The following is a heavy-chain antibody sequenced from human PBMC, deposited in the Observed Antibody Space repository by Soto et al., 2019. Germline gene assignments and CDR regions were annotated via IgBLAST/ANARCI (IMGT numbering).Heavy chain of an antibody. CDR3: ARVYYAILNGYYEWFDP. J-gene: IGHJ5*02. CDR2: IYYSGST. CDR1: GGSISSYY. Sequence: KPSETLSLTCTVSGGSISSYYWSWIRQPPGKGLEWIGYIYYSGSTNYNPSLKSRVTISVDTSKNQFSLKLSSVTATATAVYYCARVYYAILNGYYEWFDPWGQGTLVTVSS. D-gene: IGHD3-9*01. V-gene: IGHV4-59*01.